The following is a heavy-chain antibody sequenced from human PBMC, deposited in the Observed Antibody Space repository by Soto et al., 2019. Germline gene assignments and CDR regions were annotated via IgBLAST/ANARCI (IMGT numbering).Heavy chain of an antibody. Sequence: QVQLVQSGAEVKKPGSSVKVSCKASGGTFSSYTISWVRQAPGQGLEWMGRIIPIVGITNYAQKFQGRVTITADKSTSTAYMELSSVRSEDATVYYCARKDYYGSRSYPHGMDGWGKGTTVTVSS. CDR1: GGTFSSYT. J-gene: IGHJ6*04. CDR3: ARKDYYGSRSYPHGMDG. D-gene: IGHD3-10*01. V-gene: IGHV1-69*02. CDR2: IIPIVGIT.